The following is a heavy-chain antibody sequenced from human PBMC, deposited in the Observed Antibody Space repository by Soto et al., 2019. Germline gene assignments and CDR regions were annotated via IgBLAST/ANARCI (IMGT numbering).Heavy chain of an antibody. Sequence: GGSLRLSCAASGFTFSDYYMSWIRQAPGKGLEWVSYISSSGSTIYYADSVKGRFTISRDNAKNSLYLQMNSLRAEDTAVYYCARDGAIDYYDSSGLPEGAFDTWGQGTMVTVSS. V-gene: IGHV3-11*01. J-gene: IGHJ3*02. D-gene: IGHD3-22*01. CDR1: GFTFSDYY. CDR2: ISSSGSTI. CDR3: ARDGAIDYYDSSGLPEGAFDT.